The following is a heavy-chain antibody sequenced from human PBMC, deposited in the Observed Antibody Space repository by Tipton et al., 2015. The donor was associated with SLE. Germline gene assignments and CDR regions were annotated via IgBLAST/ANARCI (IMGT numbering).Heavy chain of an antibody. CDR3: ARGVGSGWFDS. D-gene: IGHD6-19*01. Sequence: QLVQSGAEVKKPGESVKISCKGSGYTFSTYWIGWVRQTPGKGLEWMGIIYPGDSDTRYNPSFQGQVSISADRSISTAYLQWSSLKASDTAIYYCARGVGSGWFDSWGQGTPVTVSS. CDR1: GYTFSTYW. J-gene: IGHJ5*01. CDR2: IYPGDSDT. V-gene: IGHV5-51*03.